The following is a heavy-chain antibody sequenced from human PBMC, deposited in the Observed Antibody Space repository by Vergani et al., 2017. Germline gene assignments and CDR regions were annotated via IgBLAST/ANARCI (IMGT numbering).Heavy chain of an antibody. CDR3: ATPRLRFSYYYYYGMDV. CDR1: GYTLTELS. J-gene: IGHJ6*02. Sequence: QVQLVQSGAEVKKPGASVKVSCKVSGYTLTELSMHWVRQAPGKGLEWMGGFDPEDGETIYAQKFQGRVTMTEETATDTAYMELSSLRSEYTAVYYCATPRLRFSYYYYYGMDVWGQGTAVTVSS. V-gene: IGHV1-24*01. CDR2: FDPEDGET. D-gene: IGHD5-12*01.